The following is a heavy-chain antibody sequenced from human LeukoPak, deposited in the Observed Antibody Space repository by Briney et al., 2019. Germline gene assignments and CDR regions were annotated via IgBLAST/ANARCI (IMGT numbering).Heavy chain of an antibody. J-gene: IGHJ4*02. V-gene: IGHV3-21*01. CDR1: GFTFSSYS. Sequence: GGSLRLSCAASGFTFSSYSMNWVRQAPGKGLDWVSSISSSSYIYYADSVKGRFTISRDNAKNSLYLQMNSLRAEDTAVYYCAREEVTAIPAYWGQGTLVTVSS. CDR2: ISSSSYI. D-gene: IGHD2-21*02. CDR3: AREEVTAIPAY.